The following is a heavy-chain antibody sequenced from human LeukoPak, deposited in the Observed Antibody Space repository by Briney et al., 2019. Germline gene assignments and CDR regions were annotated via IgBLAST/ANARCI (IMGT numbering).Heavy chain of an antibody. J-gene: IGHJ4*02. V-gene: IGHV3-48*03. D-gene: IGHD5-12*01. CDR3: ATKGGFAD. Sequence: GGSLRLSCTASGFTFGDYAMSWVRQAPGKGLEWISYISSTGSAIFYADSVKGRFTISRDNAKNSLYLQMNSLRAEDTAFYYCATKGGFADWGQGTLVTVSS. CDR2: ISSTGSAI. CDR1: GFTFGDYA.